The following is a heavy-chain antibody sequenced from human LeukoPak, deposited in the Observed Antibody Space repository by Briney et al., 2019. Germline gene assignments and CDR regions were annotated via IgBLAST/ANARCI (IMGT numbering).Heavy chain of an antibody. D-gene: IGHD3-22*01. CDR2: ISYDGSNK. J-gene: IGHJ4*02. V-gene: IGHV3-30-3*01. CDR1: GFTFSSYA. Sequence: GGSLRLSCAASGFTFSSYAMHWVRQAPGKGLEWVAVISYDGSNKYYADSVKGRFTISRDNSKNTLYLQMNSLRAEDTAVYYCARDPAPLTMIVAYYFDYWGQGTLVTVPS. CDR3: ARDPAPLTMIVAYYFDY.